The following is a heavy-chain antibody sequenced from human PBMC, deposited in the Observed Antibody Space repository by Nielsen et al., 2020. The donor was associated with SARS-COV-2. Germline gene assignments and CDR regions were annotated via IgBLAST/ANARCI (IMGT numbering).Heavy chain of an antibody. CDR1: GDSMSSSDYY. V-gene: IGHV4-39*01. CDR3: ARLNRRILTPLALASLRFDF. J-gene: IGHJ4*02. D-gene: IGHD3-3*02. Sequence: GSLRLSCNVSGDSMSSSDYYWAFHRQPPGRGLEWVGSIYYSGITYYNPSLKSRVTMSVDTSKNQFSLRLNSVTAAGTAVYYCARLNRRILTPLALASLRFDFWGQGALVTVSS. CDR2: IYYSGIT.